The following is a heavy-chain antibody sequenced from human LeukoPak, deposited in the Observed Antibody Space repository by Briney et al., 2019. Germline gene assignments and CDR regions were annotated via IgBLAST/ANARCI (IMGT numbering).Heavy chain of an antibody. D-gene: IGHD3-22*01. CDR3: ARGGYYYDSSGYLTFDY. J-gene: IGHJ4*02. V-gene: IGHV1-69*05. Sequence: GASVKVSCKASGGTFSSYAISWVRQAPGQGLEWMGGIIPIFGTANYAQKFQGRVTITTDESTSTAYTELSSLRSEDTAVYYCARGGYYYDSSGYLTFDYWGQGTLVTVSS. CDR2: IIPIFGTA. CDR1: GGTFSSYA.